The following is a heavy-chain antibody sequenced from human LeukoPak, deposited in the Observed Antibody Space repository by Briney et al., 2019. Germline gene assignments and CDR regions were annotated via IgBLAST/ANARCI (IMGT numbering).Heavy chain of an antibody. CDR3: ARDGDLWSGGGMDV. V-gene: IGHV3-48*03. D-gene: IGHD3-3*01. CDR2: IISSERSI. Sequence: GGSLRLSCAPSVFTLCSYDTHGVPEARQGGVEGGSYIISSERSIYYTDAVKVRFTISRDNANTSLYLQMNRLRAEDTAVYYYARDGDLWSGGGMDVWGQGTTVTVSS. CDR1: VFTLCSYD. J-gene: IGHJ6*02.